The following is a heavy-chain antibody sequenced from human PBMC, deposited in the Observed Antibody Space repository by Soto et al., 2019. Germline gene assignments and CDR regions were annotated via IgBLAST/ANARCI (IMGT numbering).Heavy chain of an antibody. J-gene: IGHJ6*03. CDR2: INPNSGGT. CDR3: ARESGGATATLDYYYFYMDV. Sequence: ASVKVSCKASGYTFTGYYMHWARQAPGQGLEWMGWINPNSGGTSYAQKFQDWVTMTRDTSISTVYMQLSRLGFDDTAIYYCARESGGATATLDYYYFYMDVWGTGTTVTVSS. CDR1: GYTFTGYY. V-gene: IGHV1-2*04. D-gene: IGHD5-12*01.